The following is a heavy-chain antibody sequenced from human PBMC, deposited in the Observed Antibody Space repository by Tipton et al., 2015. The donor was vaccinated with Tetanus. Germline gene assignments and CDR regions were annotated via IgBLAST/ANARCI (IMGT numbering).Heavy chain of an antibody. CDR3: AKDRDSSGWSGVGY. J-gene: IGHJ4*02. V-gene: IGHV3-30*18. Sequence: QLVQSGGGVVQPGRSPRLSCAASGFTFSSYGMHWVRQAPGKGLEWVAVISYDGSNKYYADSVKGRFTISRDNSKNTLYLQMNSLRAEDTAVYYCAKDRDSSGWSGVGYWGQGTLVTVSS. D-gene: IGHD6-19*01. CDR1: GFTFSSYG. CDR2: ISYDGSNK.